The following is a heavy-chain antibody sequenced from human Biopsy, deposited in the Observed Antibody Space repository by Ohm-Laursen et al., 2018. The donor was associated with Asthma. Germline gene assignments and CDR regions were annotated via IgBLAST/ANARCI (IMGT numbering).Heavy chain of an antibody. CDR3: ARHDHRWDTYADF. CDR2: IHYSGST. D-gene: IGHD2-2*01. V-gene: IGHV4-59*08. CDR1: GVSIRSYY. Sequence: GTLSLTCPVSGVSIRSYYWTWIRQPPGKGLEWIGNIHYSGSTYSNPSLKSRVTISVDTSKKQISLRLSSVIAAGTAVYYCARHDHRWDTYADFWGQGTLVTVSS. J-gene: IGHJ4*02.